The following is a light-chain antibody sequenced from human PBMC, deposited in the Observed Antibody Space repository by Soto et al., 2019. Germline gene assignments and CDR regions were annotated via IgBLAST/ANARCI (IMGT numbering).Light chain of an antibody. Sequence: EIVMTQSPDTLSVSPGERATLSCRASQSVSTNLAWYQQKPGQAPRLLIYGASTRATGIPARFSGSGSGTEFTLTISSLQSEDFAVYYCQQYDSSLGLTFGGGTKVEIK. CDR3: QQYDSSLGLT. V-gene: IGKV3-15*01. CDR1: QSVSTN. J-gene: IGKJ4*01. CDR2: GAS.